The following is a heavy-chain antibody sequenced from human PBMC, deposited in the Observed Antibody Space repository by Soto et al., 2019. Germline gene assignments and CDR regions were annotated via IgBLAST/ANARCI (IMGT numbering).Heavy chain of an antibody. CDR2: LSSDGFGT. CDR1: GFTLSAYW. J-gene: IGHJ4*02. D-gene: IGHD3-16*01. CDR3: ARDLGGPDY. Sequence: TGGSLRLSCAASGFTLSAYWMHWVRQAPGRGLEWVSRLSSDGFGTAYADSVKGRFHISRDNARNTLFLQMNGLRAEDTAAYYCARDLGGPDYWGRGTLVTVS. V-gene: IGHV3-74*03.